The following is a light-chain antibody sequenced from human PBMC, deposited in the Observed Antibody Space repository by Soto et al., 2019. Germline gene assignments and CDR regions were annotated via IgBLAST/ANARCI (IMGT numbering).Light chain of an antibody. CDR3: AVWDDSLNGYV. CDR2: SNN. V-gene: IGLV1-44*01. J-gene: IGLJ1*01. Sequence: QSVLTQPPSASGTPGQRVTISCSGSNSNIRSNTVNWYQQLPGTAPKLLIYSNNQRPPGVPDRFPGSKSGTSASLAISGLQSEDEADYYCAVWDDSLNGYVFGTGTKVTVL. CDR1: NSNIRSNT.